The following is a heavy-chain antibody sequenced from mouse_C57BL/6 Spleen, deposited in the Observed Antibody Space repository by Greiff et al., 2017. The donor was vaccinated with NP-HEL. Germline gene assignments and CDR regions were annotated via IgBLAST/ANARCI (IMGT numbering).Heavy chain of an antibody. J-gene: IGHJ4*01. CDR1: GYSFTGYF. D-gene: IGHD1-1*01. CDR2: INPYNGDT. Sequence: VQLQQSGPELVKPGDSVKISCKASGYSFTGYFMNWVMQSHGKSLEWIGGINPYNGDTFYNQKFKGKATLTVDKSSSTAHMELRSLTSEDSAVYYCAREDYYGSSFYAMDYWGQGTSVTVSS. V-gene: IGHV1-20*01. CDR3: AREDYYGSSFYAMDY.